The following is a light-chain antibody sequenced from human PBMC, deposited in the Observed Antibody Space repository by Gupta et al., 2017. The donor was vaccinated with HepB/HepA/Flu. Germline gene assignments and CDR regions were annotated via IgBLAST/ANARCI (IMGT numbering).Light chain of an antibody. CDR3: RQAEHWPVT. J-gene: IGKJ4*01. CDR1: QGLVYSDGNTY. V-gene: IGKV2-30*01. Sequence: DVVMTQSPLSLPVTLGQPASISCRSSQGLVYSDGNTYLSWFQQRPGQSPRRLIYKGSDRDSGVPDRFSGSGSGNGYTLRISRVEADDVGIYYCRQAEHWPVTFGGGTKVEIK. CDR2: KGS.